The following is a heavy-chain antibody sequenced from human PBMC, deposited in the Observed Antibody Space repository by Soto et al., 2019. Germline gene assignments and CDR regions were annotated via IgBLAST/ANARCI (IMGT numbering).Heavy chain of an antibody. CDR2: IYYSGTT. Sequence: SDTLSLTCAVSGYSISSSNWWGLIRQPPGKGLEWIGYIYYSGTTYYNPSLKSRVTMSVDTSKNQFSLKLTSATAVDTAVYYCARRAIQGPIDYWGQGTLVTVSS. CDR1: GYSISSSNW. J-gene: IGHJ4*02. CDR3: ARRAIQGPIDY. V-gene: IGHV4-28*01.